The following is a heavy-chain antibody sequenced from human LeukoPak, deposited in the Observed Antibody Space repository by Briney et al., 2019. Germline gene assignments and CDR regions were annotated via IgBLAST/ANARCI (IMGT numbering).Heavy chain of an antibody. D-gene: IGHD4-17*01. CDR1: GYTFTGYY. J-gene: IGHJ6*03. V-gene: IGHV1-2*02. Sequence: ASVKVSCKASGYTFTGYYMHWVRQAPGQGLEWMGWTNPNSGGTNYAQKFQGRVTMTRDTSISTAYMELSRLRSDDTAVYYCARALDGDYYMDVWGKGTTVTVSS. CDR2: TNPNSGGT. CDR3: ARALDGDYYMDV.